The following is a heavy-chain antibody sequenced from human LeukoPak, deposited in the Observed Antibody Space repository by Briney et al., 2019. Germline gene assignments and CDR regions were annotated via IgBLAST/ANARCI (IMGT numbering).Heavy chain of an antibody. V-gene: IGHV1-69*06. CDR2: IIPSFGTA. D-gene: IGHD2-15*01. CDR3: ARSFGCSGGSCYSNWFDP. CDR1: GGTFSSYA. J-gene: IGHJ5*02. Sequence: SVTVSFTASGGTFSSYAISWVRQAPGQGLEWMGGIIPSFGTANYAQKFQGRVTITADKSTSTAYMELSSLRSEDTAVYYCARSFGCSGGSCYSNWFDPWGQGTLVTVSS.